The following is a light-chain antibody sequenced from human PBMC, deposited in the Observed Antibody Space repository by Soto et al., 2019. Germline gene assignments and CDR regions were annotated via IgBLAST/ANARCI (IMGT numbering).Light chain of an antibody. Sequence: EIVLTQSPGTLSLSPGERATLSCRASQSVSSSYLAWYQQKPGQAPRLLIYDASSRATGIPDRFSGSGSGTDFTXTISRLEPEDFAVYFCQQYGSSPYTFGQGTKLEIK. V-gene: IGKV3-20*01. CDR2: DAS. CDR1: QSVSSSY. CDR3: QQYGSSPYT. J-gene: IGKJ2*01.